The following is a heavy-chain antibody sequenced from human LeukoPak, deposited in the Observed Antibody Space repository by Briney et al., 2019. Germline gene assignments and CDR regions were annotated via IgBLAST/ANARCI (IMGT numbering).Heavy chain of an antibody. D-gene: IGHD3-16*01. Sequence: PGVTLRRSGAASGFTFSNYAMHWVRRAPGEGLEWVAVMSYDGNNAYYADSLKGRFTISRDNSKNTLYLQMNSLRAEDTAVYYCARGRGEIDYWGQGTLVTVSS. CDR3: ARGRGEIDY. V-gene: IGHV3-30-3*01. J-gene: IGHJ4*02. CDR2: MSYDGNNA. CDR1: GFTFSNYA.